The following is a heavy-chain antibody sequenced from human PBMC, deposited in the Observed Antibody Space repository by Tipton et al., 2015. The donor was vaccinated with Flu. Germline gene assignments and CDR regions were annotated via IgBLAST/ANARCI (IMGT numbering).Heavy chain of an antibody. CDR3: ARRDFSNYVSEPKNWFDF. Sequence: TLSLTCPVSGDSLGSSYYWAWIRQPPGRGLEWIGNIHTSAGTYYNTSLKSRVNISVDRSKNQFSLRLASVTAADTAVYFCARRDFSNYVSEPKNWFDFWGQGTLVTVSS. D-gene: IGHD4-11*01. V-gene: IGHV4-38-2*01. J-gene: IGHJ5*01. CDR1: GDSLGSSYY. CDR2: IHTSAGT.